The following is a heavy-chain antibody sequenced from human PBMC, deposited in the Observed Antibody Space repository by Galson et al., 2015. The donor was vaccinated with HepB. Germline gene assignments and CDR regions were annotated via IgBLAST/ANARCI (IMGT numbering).Heavy chain of an antibody. V-gene: IGHV6-1*01. D-gene: IGHD5-12*01. Sequence: AISGDSVSTNVVAWNWIRQSPSRGLEWLGRTYYRSKWYNDYAVSVQSRITINPDTSRNQFSLQLNSVTPEDTGVYYCTRVRHLARGMDVWGQGTTVTVAS. CDR1: GDSVSTNVVA. J-gene: IGHJ6*02. CDR2: TYYRSKWYN. CDR3: TRVRHLARGMDV.